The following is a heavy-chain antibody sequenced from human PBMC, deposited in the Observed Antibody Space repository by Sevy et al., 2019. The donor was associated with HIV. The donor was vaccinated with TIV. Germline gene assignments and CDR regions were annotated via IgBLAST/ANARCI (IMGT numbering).Heavy chain of an antibody. V-gene: IGHV3-21*01. J-gene: IGHJ6*02. Sequence: GGSLRLSCAASGFTFSSYSMNWVRQAPGKGLEWVSSISSSSSYIYYADSVKGRFTISRDNAKNSLYLQMNSLRAEDTAVYYCARVTRCGLSSTSCRYYYGMDVWGQGTTVTVSS. CDR2: ISSSSSYI. CDR1: GFTFSSYS. D-gene: IGHD2-2*01. CDR3: ARVTRCGLSSTSCRYYYGMDV.